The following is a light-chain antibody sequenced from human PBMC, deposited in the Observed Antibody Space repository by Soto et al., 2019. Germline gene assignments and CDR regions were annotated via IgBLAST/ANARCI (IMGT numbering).Light chain of an antibody. CDR1: PTIDSW. CDR3: QQYNSYWT. J-gene: IGKJ1*01. V-gene: IGKV1-5*03. CDR2: KAS. Sequence: DIQMTQSPSTLSASVGDRVPINCRDSPTIDSWLAWYQQRPGKPPNLLIYKASTLASGVPSRFSGSGSGTEFTLTISSLQPDDFATYYCQQYNSYWTFGPGTKVDIK.